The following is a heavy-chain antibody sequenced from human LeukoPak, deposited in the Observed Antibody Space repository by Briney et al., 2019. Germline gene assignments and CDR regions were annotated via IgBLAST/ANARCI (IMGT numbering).Heavy chain of an antibody. CDR1: GGSFSGYY. D-gene: IGHD6-13*01. Sequence: SETLSLTCAVYGGSFSGYYWSWIRQPPGKGLEWIGEINHSGSTNYNPSLKSRVTISVDTSKNQFSLKLSSVTAADTAVYYCARKSRIAAAATAGGIDYWGQGTLVTVSS. CDR2: INHSGST. J-gene: IGHJ4*02. CDR3: ARKSRIAAAATAGGIDY. V-gene: IGHV4-34*01.